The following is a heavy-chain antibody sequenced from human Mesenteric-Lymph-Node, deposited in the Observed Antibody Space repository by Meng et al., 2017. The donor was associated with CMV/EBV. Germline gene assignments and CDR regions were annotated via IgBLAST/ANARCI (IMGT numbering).Heavy chain of an antibody. Sequence: YGGSFSGYYWSWTRQPPGKGLEWIGEINHSGSTNYNPSLRSRVTISVDTSKNQFSLKLTSVTAADTAVYYCARVRSTMARGVAFDYWGQGTLVTVSS. V-gene: IGHV4-34*01. CDR2: INHSGST. CDR3: ARVRSTMARGVAFDY. CDR1: GGSFSGYY. J-gene: IGHJ4*02. D-gene: IGHD3-10*01.